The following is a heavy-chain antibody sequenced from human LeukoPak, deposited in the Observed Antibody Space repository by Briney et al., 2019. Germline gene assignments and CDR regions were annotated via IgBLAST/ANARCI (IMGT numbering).Heavy chain of an antibody. Sequence: SETLSLTCTVSGGSVSSGSYYWSWIRQPPGKGLEWIGYIYYSGSTNYNPSLKSRVTISVDTSKNQFSLKLSSVTAADTAVYYCAREGHDGYEPGKFDYWGQGTLVTVSS. CDR2: IYYSGST. CDR3: AREGHDGYEPGKFDY. V-gene: IGHV4-61*01. J-gene: IGHJ4*02. CDR1: GGSVSSGSYY. D-gene: IGHD5-12*01.